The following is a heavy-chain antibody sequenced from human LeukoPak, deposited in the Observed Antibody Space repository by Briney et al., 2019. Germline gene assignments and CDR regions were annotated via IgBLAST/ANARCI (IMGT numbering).Heavy chain of an antibody. J-gene: IGHJ4*02. CDR3: ASLTLEWLLSDY. D-gene: IGHD3-3*01. CDR2: ISGDGRST. Sequence: GGSLRLSCAASGFTFSSFAISWVRQAPGRGLEWVSVISGDGRSTHYADSVKARFTMSRDNSKNTVYLQMNSLRAEDTAIYYCASLTLEWLLSDYWGQGTLVTVSS. V-gene: IGHV3-23*01. CDR1: GFTFSSFA.